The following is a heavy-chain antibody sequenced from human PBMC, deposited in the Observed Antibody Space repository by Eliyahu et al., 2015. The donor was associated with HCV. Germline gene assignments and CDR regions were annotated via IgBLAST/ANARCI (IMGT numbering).Heavy chain of an antibody. CDR3: ARKSRIIMVRGDDAFDI. D-gene: IGHD3-10*01. CDR2: ISAYNGNT. CDR1: GYTFTSYG. V-gene: IGHV1-18*01. Sequence: QVQLVQSGAEVKKPGASVKVSCKASGYTFTSYGISWVRQAPGQELEWMGWISAYNGNTKYAQKVQGRVTMTTDTSTSTAYMELRSLRSDDTAVYYCARKSRIIMVRGDDAFDIWGQGTMVTVSS. J-gene: IGHJ3*02.